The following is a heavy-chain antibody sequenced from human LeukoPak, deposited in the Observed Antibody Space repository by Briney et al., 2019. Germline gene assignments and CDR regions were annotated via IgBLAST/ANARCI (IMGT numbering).Heavy chain of an antibody. CDR1: GFTFTSSA. J-gene: IGHJ4*02. CDR2: IVVGSGNT. Sequence: SVRDSSKASGFTFTSSAMQWVRQARGQRLEWIGWIVVGSGNTNYAQKFQERVTITRDMSTSTAYMELSSLRSEDTAVYYCARDKQWEYFGSGKYFDYWGQGTLGTLSS. D-gene: IGHD3-10*01. CDR3: ARDKQWEYFGSGKYFDY. V-gene: IGHV1-58*02.